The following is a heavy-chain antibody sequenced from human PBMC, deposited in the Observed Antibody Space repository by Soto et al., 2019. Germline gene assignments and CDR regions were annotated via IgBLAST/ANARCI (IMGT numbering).Heavy chain of an antibody. D-gene: IGHD5-12*01. CDR3: ARTSWIWDGMGY. Sequence: QVQLQESGPGLVKPSATLSLTCTVSGGSITSYYWNWIRQPPGKGLEWIGYISYSGTTKYNPSLKRRSTISEDTSKNQFSLKLTSVTAADPAVYYGARTSWIWDGMGYWGQGALVTVSS. J-gene: IGHJ4*02. CDR2: ISYSGTT. CDR1: GGSITSYY. V-gene: IGHV4-59*08.